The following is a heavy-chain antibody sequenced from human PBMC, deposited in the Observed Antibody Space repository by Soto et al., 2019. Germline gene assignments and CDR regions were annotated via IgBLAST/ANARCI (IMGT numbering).Heavy chain of an antibody. CDR1: GGTFSSYA. CDR3: ARSKGNYPPQGYYYGMDV. Sequence: SVKVSCKASGGTFSSYAISWVRHAPGQGLEWMGGIIPIFGTANYAQKFQGRVTITADESTSTAYMELSSLRSEDTAVYYCARSKGNYPPQGYYYGMDVWGQGTTVTVS. V-gene: IGHV1-69*13. J-gene: IGHJ6*02. D-gene: IGHD4-4*01. CDR2: IIPIFGTA.